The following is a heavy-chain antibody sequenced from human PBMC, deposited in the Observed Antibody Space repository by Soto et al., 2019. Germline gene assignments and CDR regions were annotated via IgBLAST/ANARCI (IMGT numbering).Heavy chain of an antibody. CDR2: IYYSGST. V-gene: IGHV4-31*03. CDR3: ARLSNPWGNSVMDY. CDR1: GGSISSGGYY. D-gene: IGHD3-16*01. Sequence: QVQLQESGPGLVKPSQTLSLTCTVSGGSISSGGYYWSWIRQHPGKGLEWIGYIYYSGSTFYNPSLKSRVTISVDTSKNQFSLKLSSVTAADTAVYYCARLSNPWGNSVMDYWGQGTLVTVSS. J-gene: IGHJ4*02.